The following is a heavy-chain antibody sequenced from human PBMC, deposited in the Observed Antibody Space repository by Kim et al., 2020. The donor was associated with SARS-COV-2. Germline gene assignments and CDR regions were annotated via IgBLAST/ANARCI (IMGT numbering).Heavy chain of an antibody. V-gene: IGHV3-48*03. D-gene: IGHD1-20*01. CDR1: AFIFTSYE. J-gene: IGHJ3*02. CDR3: ARKGYNWNDRAFDI. Sequence: GGSLRLSCAASAFIFTSYEMNWVRQAPGKGLEWISFISSGGSTKYYADSVKGRFTISRDNVKNSLYLQMNSLRAEDTAVYYCARKGYNWNDRAFDIWGQG. CDR2: ISSGGSTK.